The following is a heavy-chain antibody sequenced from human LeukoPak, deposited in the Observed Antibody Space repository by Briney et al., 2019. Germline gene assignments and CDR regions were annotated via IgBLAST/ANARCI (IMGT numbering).Heavy chain of an antibody. Sequence: ASVKVSCKASGYTFTSYAMHWVRQAPGQRLEWMGWINAGNGNTKYSQKFQGRVTITRDTSASTAYMELSSLRSEDTAVYYCARALPSSGSYPIDFDYWGQGTLVTVSS. V-gene: IGHV1-3*01. CDR2: INAGNGNT. D-gene: IGHD3-10*01. J-gene: IGHJ4*02. CDR1: GYTFTSYA. CDR3: ARALPSSGSYPIDFDY.